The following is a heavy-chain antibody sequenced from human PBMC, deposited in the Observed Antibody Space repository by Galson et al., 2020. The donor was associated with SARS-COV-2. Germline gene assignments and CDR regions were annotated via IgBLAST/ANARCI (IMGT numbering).Heavy chain of an antibody. J-gene: IGHJ6*03. D-gene: IGHD2-2*02. V-gene: IGHV4-34*01. CDR1: GGSFSAFY. CDR2: INHGGST. CDR3: ARGHRGVVPSPVLGLGPFYSYFYMDV. Sequence: SETLSLTCAVYGGSFSAFYWSWIRQAPGKGLEWIGEINHGGSTNYNPSLKSRVTISVDTSKNQFALRLKSVTAADTAVYYCARGHRGVVPSPVLGLGPFYSYFYMDVWGKGTTVSVS.